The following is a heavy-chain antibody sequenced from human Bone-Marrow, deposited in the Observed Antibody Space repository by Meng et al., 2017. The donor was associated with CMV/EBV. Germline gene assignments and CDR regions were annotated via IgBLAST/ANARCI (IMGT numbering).Heavy chain of an antibody. CDR3: TRGRSWFDY. D-gene: IGHD3-10*01. J-gene: IGHJ4*02. V-gene: IGHV3-49*02. CDR1: GFTFNRDN. Sequence: GESLKISCAASGFTFNRDNMNWVRQAPGKGLEWVGFIRSRPYGGTTEYAASVKGRFTISRDDSKSIAYLQMNSLKTEDTAVYYCTRGRSWFDYWGQGTLVTFSS. CDR2: IRSRPYGGTT.